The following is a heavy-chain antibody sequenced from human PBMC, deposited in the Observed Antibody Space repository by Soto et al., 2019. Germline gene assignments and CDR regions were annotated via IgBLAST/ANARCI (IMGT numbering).Heavy chain of an antibody. D-gene: IGHD4-17*01. CDR3: ARETSGDYVRDFDP. V-gene: IGHV4-30-2*01. CDR1: GDTISTGGYS. CDR2: TYHSGNP. Sequence: QLQLQESGSRLVKSSETLSLTCGVSGDTISTGGYSWAWIRQPPGKALERIGHTYHSGNPYYNPPLKSRVIISVDRSKNQFALKLSSVTAADTAVYYCARETSGDYVRDFDPWGQGTLVTVSS. J-gene: IGHJ5*02.